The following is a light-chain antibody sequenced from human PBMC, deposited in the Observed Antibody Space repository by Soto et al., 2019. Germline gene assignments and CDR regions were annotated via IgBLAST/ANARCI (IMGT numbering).Light chain of an antibody. CDR2: GIT. CDR3: CSYAGTYTSV. V-gene: IGLV1-40*01. Sequence: QSVLTQPPSVSGAPGQRVTISCTGSGSNLGAGFDVHWYQHLPGTAPKLLIYGITNRPSGVPDRFSGSKSGTSASLAITGLQAEDEADYYCCSYAGTYTSVFGTGTKVTVL. J-gene: IGLJ1*01. CDR1: GSNLGAGFD.